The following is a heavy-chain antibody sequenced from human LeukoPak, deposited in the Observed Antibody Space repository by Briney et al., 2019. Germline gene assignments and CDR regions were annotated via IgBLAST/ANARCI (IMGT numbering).Heavy chain of an antibody. CDR3: ATRRGYSYAHGAFDI. Sequence: GGSLRLSCAASGFTFSSYSMNWVRQAPGKGLEWVSYISSSSSTIYYADSVKGRFTISRDNAKNSLYLQMNSLRAEDTAVYYCATRRGYSYAHGAFDIWGQGTMVTVSS. CDR2: ISSSSSTI. CDR1: GFTFSSYS. D-gene: IGHD5-18*01. J-gene: IGHJ3*02. V-gene: IGHV3-48*04.